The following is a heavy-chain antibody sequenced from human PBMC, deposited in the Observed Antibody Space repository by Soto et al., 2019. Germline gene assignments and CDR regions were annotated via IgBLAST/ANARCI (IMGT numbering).Heavy chain of an antibody. V-gene: IGHV3-23*01. CDR3: TKVGAF. CDR2: MSGSGTTT. Sequence: EVQMLESGGGLVQPGGSLRLSCEASGFTFSTYAMSWVRQAPGKGLEWVSGMSGSGTTTYYADSVKGRFTVSRDNSKNTLYLQMNSLRVEDTAVYYCTKVGAFWDQGTLVTVSS. J-gene: IGHJ4*02. D-gene: IGHD3-3*01. CDR1: GFTFSTYA.